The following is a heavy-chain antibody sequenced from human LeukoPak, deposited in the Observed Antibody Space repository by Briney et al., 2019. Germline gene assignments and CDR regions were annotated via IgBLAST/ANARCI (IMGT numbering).Heavy chain of an antibody. CDR2: INSDGSST. D-gene: IGHD3-10*01. J-gene: IGHJ4*02. Sequence: GGSLRLSCAASGFAFRNYWMHWVRQAPGKGLVWASRINSDGSSTKYADSVKGRFTISRDNTKNTLYLQMNSLRAGDTAVYYCARDQGGGRYYGEDYWGQGTLVTVSS. CDR3: ARDQGGGRYYGEDY. CDR1: GFAFRNYW. V-gene: IGHV3-74*03.